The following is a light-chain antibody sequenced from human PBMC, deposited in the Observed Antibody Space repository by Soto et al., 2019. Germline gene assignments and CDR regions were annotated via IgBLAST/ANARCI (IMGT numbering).Light chain of an antibody. CDR3: SSYKRGATLV. Sequence: QSVLTQPASVSGSPGQSTTISCTGTSSDVGGYNHVAWYQQYPGKAPKLIIFEVSDRPSGISNRFSGSKSANTASLSISGLQAEDEADYYCSSYKRGATLVFGGGTKLTVL. CDR1: SSDVGGYNH. V-gene: IGLV2-14*01. J-gene: IGLJ2*01. CDR2: EVS.